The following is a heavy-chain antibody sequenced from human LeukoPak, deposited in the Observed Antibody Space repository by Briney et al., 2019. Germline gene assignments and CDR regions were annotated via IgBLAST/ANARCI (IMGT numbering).Heavy chain of an antibody. CDR3: AREGPGSAY. V-gene: IGHV4-39*02. Sequence: SETLSLTCTVSGGSISSSSHYWGWIRQPPGKGLEWIGSMYYSGSTYYNPSLKSRVTISVDTSKNQFSLKLSSVTAADTAVYYCAREGPGSAYWGQGTLVTVPS. J-gene: IGHJ4*02. CDR2: MYYSGST. CDR1: GGSISSSSHY. D-gene: IGHD1-26*01.